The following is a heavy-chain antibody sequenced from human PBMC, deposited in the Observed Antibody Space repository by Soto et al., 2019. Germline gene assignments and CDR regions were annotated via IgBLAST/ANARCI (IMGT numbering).Heavy chain of an antibody. J-gene: IGHJ5*02. D-gene: IGHD6-13*01. CDR3: ARDQQLVLGGWFDP. Sequence: EVQLVESGGGLVQPGGSLRLSCAASGFTFSSYEMNWVRQAPGKGLEWVSYISSRGSTIYYADSVKGRFTISRDNAKNALYLQMNSLRAEDTAVYYCARDQQLVLGGWFDPWGQGTLFTVSS. V-gene: IGHV3-48*03. CDR2: ISSRGSTI. CDR1: GFTFSSYE.